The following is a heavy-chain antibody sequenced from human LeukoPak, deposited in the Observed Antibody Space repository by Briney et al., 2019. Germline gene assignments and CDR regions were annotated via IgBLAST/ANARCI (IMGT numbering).Heavy chain of an antibody. CDR3: ARDQGYGSGTYLDH. CDR1: GFTFSTYS. V-gene: IGHV3-30*01. D-gene: IGHD3-10*01. J-gene: IGHJ4*02. CDR2: ISYDGIKK. Sequence: GGSLRLSCAASGFTFSTYSMHWVRQAPGKGLEWVAVISYDGIKKYYADSVKGRFTISRDNPRNTLYVEMDSLRAEDTAVYYCARDQGYGSGTYLDHWGQGTLVTVSS.